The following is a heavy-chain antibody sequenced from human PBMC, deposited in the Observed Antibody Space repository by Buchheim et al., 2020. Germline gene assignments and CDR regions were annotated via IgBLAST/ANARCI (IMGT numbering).Heavy chain of an antibody. CDR3: ARDLLWFGGGYGMDV. CDR1: GFTFSDYY. Sequence: VQLVESGGGLVKPGGSLRLSCAASGFTFSDYYMSWVRQAPGKGLEWVANIKQDGSEKYYVDSVKGRFTISRDNAKNSLYLQMNSLRAEDTAVYYWARDLLWFGGGYGMDVWGQGTT. CDR2: IKQDGSEK. V-gene: IGHV3-7*01. D-gene: IGHD3-10*01. J-gene: IGHJ6*02.